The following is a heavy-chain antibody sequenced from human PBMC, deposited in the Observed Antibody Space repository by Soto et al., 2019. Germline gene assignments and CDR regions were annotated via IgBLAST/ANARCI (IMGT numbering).Heavy chain of an antibody. CDR1: GFTFSTYW. CDR3: SRGGLYAYYQDN. V-gene: IGHV3-74*01. J-gene: IGHJ4*02. D-gene: IGHD3-16*01. CDR2: LKGDGSMT. Sequence: EVQLVESGGGVVQPGESLRLSCTASGFTFSTYWMHWVGQAPGKGLVWLSRLKGDGSMTDYADSVKGRFTISRDNAENTLYLRMNGLRAEYTAIYYCSRGGLYAYYQDNWGQGTLVTVSS.